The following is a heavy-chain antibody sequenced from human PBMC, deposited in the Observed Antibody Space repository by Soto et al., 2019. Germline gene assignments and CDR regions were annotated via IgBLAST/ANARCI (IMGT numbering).Heavy chain of an antibody. D-gene: IGHD3-22*01. Sequence: GGSLRLSCAASGFTFGSYAMGWVRRAPGKGLDWVSAISGSGGSTYYADSVKGRFTISRDNSKNTLYLQMNSLRAEDTAVYYCAKDDPYYDSSGYSRDAFDIWGQGTMVTVSS. CDR1: GFTFGSYA. CDR2: ISGSGGST. V-gene: IGHV3-23*01. J-gene: IGHJ3*02. CDR3: AKDDPYYDSSGYSRDAFDI.